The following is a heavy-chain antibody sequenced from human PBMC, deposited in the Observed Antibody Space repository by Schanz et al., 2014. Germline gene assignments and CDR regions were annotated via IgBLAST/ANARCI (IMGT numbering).Heavy chain of an antibody. CDR2: ISAYNGNT. Sequence: QVQLVQSGAEVKKPGASVKVSCKASGYTFTSYGISWVRQAPGQGLEWMGWISAYNGNTKYPQKLQGRVTMTTDTSTSTAYMAPTVLRSDDTAVYYCARDRRFFDRDDLYYFDSWGQGTLVTVSS. J-gene: IGHJ4*02. CDR3: ARDRRFFDRDDLYYFDS. CDR1: GYTFTSYG. V-gene: IGHV1-18*01. D-gene: IGHD3-3*01.